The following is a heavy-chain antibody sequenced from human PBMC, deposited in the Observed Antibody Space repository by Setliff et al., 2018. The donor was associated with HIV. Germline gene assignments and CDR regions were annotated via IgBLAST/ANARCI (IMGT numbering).Heavy chain of an antibody. J-gene: IGHJ6*02. CDR3: ARSKISGSNHGTYGFDV. Sequence: SETLSLTCSVSGGAISGSGYYWSWIRQPPGKALEWIGYIYYSGSVYYNPSLKSRLTISVDTSKNQFSVKLNSVTAADTAVYYCARSKISGSNHGTYGFDVWGRGTTVPSP. CDR1: GGAISGSGYY. V-gene: IGHV4-31*02. CDR2: IYYSGSV. D-gene: IGHD1-26*01.